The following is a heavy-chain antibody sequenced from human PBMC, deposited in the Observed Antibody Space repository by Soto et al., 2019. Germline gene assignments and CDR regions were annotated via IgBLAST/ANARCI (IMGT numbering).Heavy chain of an antibody. V-gene: IGHV3-21*01. J-gene: IGHJ6*02. CDR3: ARDSVRDYLYYYYGMDV. Sequence: PGGSLRLSCAASGSTFSSYTMNWVRQAPGRGLEWVSSIGTSSSYIYYADSVKGRFTISRDNAKNPLFLQMNSLRADDTAVYYCARDSVRDYLYYYYGMDVWGQGTTVTVSS. CDR2: IGTSSSYI. CDR1: GSTFSSYT. D-gene: IGHD4-17*01.